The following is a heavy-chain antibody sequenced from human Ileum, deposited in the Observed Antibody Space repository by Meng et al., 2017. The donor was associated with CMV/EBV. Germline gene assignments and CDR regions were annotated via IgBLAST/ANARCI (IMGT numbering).Heavy chain of an antibody. Sequence: GESLKISCKGSGYSFTSYWIGWVRQMTGKGLEWMGIIYPGDSDTRYSPSFQGQVTISADKSISTAYLQWSSLKASDTAMYYCARQSNDFWSGYYYGMDVWGQGTTVTVSS. CDR2: IYPGDSDT. D-gene: IGHD3-3*01. J-gene: IGHJ6*02. CDR3: ARQSNDFWSGYYYGMDV. CDR1: GYSFTSYW. V-gene: IGHV5-51*01.